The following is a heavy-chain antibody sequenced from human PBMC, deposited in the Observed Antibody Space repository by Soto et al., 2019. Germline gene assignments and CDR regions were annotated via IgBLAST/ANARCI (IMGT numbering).Heavy chain of an antibody. D-gene: IGHD3-22*01. CDR3: AKVGHPYYYDTSGYLPFDY. Sequence: GGSLRLSCAASGFTFSSYAMSWVRQAPGKGLEWVSAISGSAGSTYYADSVKGRFTISRDNSKNTLYLQMNSLRAEDTAVYYCAKVGHPYYYDTSGYLPFDYWXQGSLVTVSS. V-gene: IGHV3-23*01. CDR2: ISGSAGST. CDR1: GFTFSSYA. J-gene: IGHJ4*02.